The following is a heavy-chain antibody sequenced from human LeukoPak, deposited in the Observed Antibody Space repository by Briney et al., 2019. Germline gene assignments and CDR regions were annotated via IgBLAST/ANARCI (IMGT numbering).Heavy chain of an antibody. J-gene: IGHJ5*02. CDR2: IIPILGIA. CDR1: GGTFSSYA. CDR3: AYQLLGEGYWFDP. V-gene: IGHV1-69*04. D-gene: IGHD2-2*01. Sequence: SVKVSCKASGGTFSSYAISWVRQAPGQGLEWMGRIIPILGIANYAQKFQGRVTITADKSTSTAYMELSSLRSEDTAVYYCAYQLLGEGYWFDPWGQGTLVTVSS.